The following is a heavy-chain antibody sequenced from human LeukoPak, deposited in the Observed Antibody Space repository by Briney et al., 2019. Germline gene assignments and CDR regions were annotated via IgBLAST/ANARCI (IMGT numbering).Heavy chain of an antibody. D-gene: IGHD4-17*01. Sequence: SETLSLTCTVSGGSISSSSYYWGWIRQPPGKGLEWNGSICYSGSTYNNPALKSRVTISVNTSNNQFSLKLSSVTAADTAAYYCARLQDHGFFDYWGQGTLVTVSS. CDR3: ARLQDHGFFDY. CDR2: ICYSGST. J-gene: IGHJ4*02. CDR1: GGSISSSSYY. V-gene: IGHV4-39*01.